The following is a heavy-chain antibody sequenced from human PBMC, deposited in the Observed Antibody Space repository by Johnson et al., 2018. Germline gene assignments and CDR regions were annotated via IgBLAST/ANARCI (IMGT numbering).Heavy chain of an antibody. J-gene: IGHJ3*01. D-gene: IGHD1-26*01. CDR3: ARWGTYSVSLGNIF. CDR2: ISGSGGST. Sequence: EVQLVESGGGLVKPGGSLRLSCAASGFTFSSYAMSWVRQAPGKGLEWVSAISGSGGSTYYADSVKGRFTISRDNSKNTLYVQMNSLRAEDTAVYYWARWGTYSVSLGNIFWGQGTMVTVSS. V-gene: IGHV3-23*04. CDR1: GFTFSSYA.